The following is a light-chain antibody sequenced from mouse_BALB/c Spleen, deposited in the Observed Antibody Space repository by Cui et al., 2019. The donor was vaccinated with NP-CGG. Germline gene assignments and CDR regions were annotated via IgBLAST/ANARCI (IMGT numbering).Light chain of an antibody. V-gene: IGLV1*01. Sequence: QAVVTQEPALTTSPGETVTLTCRSSTGVVTTSNYANWVQEKPVHLFTGLIGGTNNRAPGVPARFSGSLIGDKAALTITGAQTEDEAIYFCALWYSNHWVFGGGTKLTVL. CDR1: TGVVTTSNY. CDR3: ALWYSNHWV. CDR2: GTN. J-gene: IGLJ1*01.